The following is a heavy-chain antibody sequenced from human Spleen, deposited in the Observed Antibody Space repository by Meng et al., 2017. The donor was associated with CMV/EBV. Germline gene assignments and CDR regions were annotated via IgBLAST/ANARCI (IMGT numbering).Heavy chain of an antibody. J-gene: IGHJ4*02. V-gene: IGHV3-30*04. Sequence: GGSLRLSCAASGVTFSTDAMHWVRQAPGKGLRWVAVISSDGYNEFYADSVKGRFTISRDNSKNTLYLQMNSLRTEDTAVYYCARSRHFDFWSGYPFLDYWGQGTLVTVSS. CDR2: ISSDGYNE. D-gene: IGHD3-3*01. CDR3: ARSRHFDFWSGYPFLDY. CDR1: GVTFSTDA.